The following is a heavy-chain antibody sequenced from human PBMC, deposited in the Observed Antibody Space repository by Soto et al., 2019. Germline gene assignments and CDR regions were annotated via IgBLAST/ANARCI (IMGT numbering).Heavy chain of an antibody. D-gene: IGHD2-21*02. CDR2: ISGSGGST. Sequence: PGGSLRLSCAASGFTFSSYAMSWVRQAPGKGLEWVSAISGSGGSTYYADSVKGRFTISRDNSKNTLYLQMNSLRAEDTAVYYCAKDLSFIVVVTASFDYWGQGTLVTVSS. J-gene: IGHJ4*02. CDR1: GFTFSSYA. CDR3: AKDLSFIVVVTASFDY. V-gene: IGHV3-23*01.